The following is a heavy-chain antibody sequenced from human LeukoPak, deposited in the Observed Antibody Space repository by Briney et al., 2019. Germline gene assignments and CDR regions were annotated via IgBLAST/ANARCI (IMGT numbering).Heavy chain of an antibody. Sequence: GGSLRLSCVVSGFTFSNWWMSWVRQAPGKGLEYVANIKEDGTEKNYMDSAKGRFTISRDNAKNSLYLQMNSLRAEDTGIYYCARGRSGWYHNFDYWGQGTLVTVSS. CDR3: ARGRSGWYHNFDY. V-gene: IGHV3-7*03. J-gene: IGHJ4*02. D-gene: IGHD6-19*01. CDR2: IKEDGTEK. CDR1: GFTFSNWW.